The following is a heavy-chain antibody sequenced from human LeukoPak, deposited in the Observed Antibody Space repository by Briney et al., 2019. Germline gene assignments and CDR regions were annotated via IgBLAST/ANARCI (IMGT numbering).Heavy chain of an antibody. J-gene: IGHJ3*02. Sequence: GGSLRLSCAASGFTFSSYGMHWVRQAPGKGLEWVAVISYDGSNKYYADSVKGRFTISRDNSKNTLYLQMNSLRAEDTAVYYCAKVVLTGYSDAFDIWGQGTMVTVSS. V-gene: IGHV3-30*18. CDR3: AKVVLTGYSDAFDI. CDR2: ISYDGSNK. CDR1: GFTFSSYG. D-gene: IGHD5-12*01.